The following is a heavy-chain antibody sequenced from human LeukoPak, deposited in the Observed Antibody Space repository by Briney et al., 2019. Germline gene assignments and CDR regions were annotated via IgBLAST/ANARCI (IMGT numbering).Heavy chain of an antibody. D-gene: IGHD3-22*01. CDR1: GYSISSGYY. J-gene: IGHJ4*02. Sequence: SETLSLTCAVSGYSISSGYYWGWIRQPPGQGLEWIGSIYHTGSTYYNPSLQSRVTISLDSPKNQFSLKLTSVTAADTAVYYCASGGTAVVMALTYYFDTWGQGTPVTVSS. CDR3: ASGGTAVVMALTYYFDT. CDR2: IYHTGST. V-gene: IGHV4-38-2*01.